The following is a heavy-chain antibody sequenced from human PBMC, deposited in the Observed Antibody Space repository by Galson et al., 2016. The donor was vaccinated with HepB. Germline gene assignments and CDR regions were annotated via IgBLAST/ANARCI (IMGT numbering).Heavy chain of an antibody. V-gene: IGHV3-30*03. CDR1: GFTFNNYG. CDR3: AGAFDY. Sequence: SLRLSCAASGFTFNNYGMHWVRQAPGKGLDWVAVISHDGTTTYSADSVKGRFTISGDNSKHTLYLQMTSLRPEDTAIYYCAGAFDYWGQGILVTVSS. CDR2: ISHDGTTT. J-gene: IGHJ4*02.